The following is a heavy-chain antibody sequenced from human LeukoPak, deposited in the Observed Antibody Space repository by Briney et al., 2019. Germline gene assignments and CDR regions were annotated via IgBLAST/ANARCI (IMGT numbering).Heavy chain of an antibody. CDR2: IIPIFGTA. J-gene: IGHJ4*02. CDR1: GGTFSSYA. Sequence: SVKVSCKAPGGTFSSYAISWVRQAPGQGLEWMGGIIPIFGTANYAQKFQGRVTITADESTSTAYMELSSLRSEDTAVYYCARVPGGLAAAGNYWGQGTLVTVSS. V-gene: IGHV1-69*01. D-gene: IGHD6-13*01. CDR3: ARVPGGLAAAGNY.